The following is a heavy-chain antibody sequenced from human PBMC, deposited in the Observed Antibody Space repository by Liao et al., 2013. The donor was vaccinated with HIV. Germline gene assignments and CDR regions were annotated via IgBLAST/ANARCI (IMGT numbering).Heavy chain of an antibody. CDR2: IYTSGST. Sequence: QVQLQESGPGLVKPSETLSLTCTVSGGSISNYYWSWIRQPAGKGLEWIGRIYTSGSTNYNPSLKSRVTMSVDTSKNQFSLKLSSVTAADTAVYYCARGDFWSGTAAFDIWGQGTMVTVSS. J-gene: IGHJ3*02. CDR1: GGSISNYY. V-gene: IGHV4-4*07. D-gene: IGHD3-3*01. CDR3: ARGDFWSGTAAFDI.